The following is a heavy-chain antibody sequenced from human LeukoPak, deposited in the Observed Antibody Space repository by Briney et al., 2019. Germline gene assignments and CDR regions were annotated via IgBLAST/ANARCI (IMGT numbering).Heavy chain of an antibody. CDR1: GASISSSSYY. Sequence: SETLSLTCTVSGASISSSSYYWGWIRQPPRKGLEWIGSIYYSGSTYYNPSLKSRVTISVDTSKNHFSLKLSSVTAADTAVYYCARLAGFGARGPNPDINYYYYYMDVWGKGTTVTVSS. CDR3: ARLAGFGARGPNPDINYYYYYMDV. CDR2: IYYSGST. D-gene: IGHD3-10*01. J-gene: IGHJ6*03. V-gene: IGHV4-39*01.